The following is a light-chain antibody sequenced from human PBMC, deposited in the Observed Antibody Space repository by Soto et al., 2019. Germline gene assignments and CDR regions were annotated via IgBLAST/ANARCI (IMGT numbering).Light chain of an antibody. J-gene: IGLJ1*01. V-gene: IGLV2-8*01. CDR2: EVN. Sequence: QSALTQPPSASGSPGQSVTISCTGTSTDVGGYDYVSWYQQHPGKVHKLMIYEVNKRPSGVPDRFSGSKSGNTASLTVSGLQPEDEADYYCTSYAGGNNVFGTGTKLTVL. CDR3: TSYAGGNNV. CDR1: STDVGGYDY.